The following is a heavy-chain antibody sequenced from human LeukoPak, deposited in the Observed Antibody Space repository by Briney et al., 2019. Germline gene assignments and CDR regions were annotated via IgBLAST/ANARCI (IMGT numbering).Heavy chain of an antibody. CDR3: ASPGDRITMVRGVITPLAGFDY. J-gene: IGHJ4*02. Sequence: SVKVSCKASGGTFSSYAISWVRQAPGQGLEWMGGIIPIFGTANYAQKFQGRVTITTGESTSTAYMELSSLRSEDTAVYYCASPGDRITMVRGVITPLAGFDYWGQGTLVTVSS. CDR1: GGTFSSYA. D-gene: IGHD3-10*01. CDR2: IIPIFGTA. V-gene: IGHV1-69*05.